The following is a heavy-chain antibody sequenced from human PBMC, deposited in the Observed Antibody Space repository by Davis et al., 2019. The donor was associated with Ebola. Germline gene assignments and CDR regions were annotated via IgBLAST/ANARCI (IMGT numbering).Heavy chain of an antibody. CDR2: MNPNSGNT. CDR1: GYTFTTYD. CDR3: ASVRGPGVELRWFDP. J-gene: IGHJ5*02. V-gene: IGHV1-8*01. D-gene: IGHD1-7*01. Sequence: ASVKVSCKASGYTFTTYDINWVRQAPGQGLEWMGWMNPNSGNTGYAQKFQGRVTMTRNTSISTAYMELSSLRSEDTAVYYCASVRGPGVELRWFDPWGQGTLVTVAS.